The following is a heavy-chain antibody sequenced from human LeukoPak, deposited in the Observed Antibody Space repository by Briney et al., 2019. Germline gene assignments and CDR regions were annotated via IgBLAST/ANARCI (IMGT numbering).Heavy chain of an antibody. Sequence: GSVKVSCKASGYTVTSYDINWGRQATGQGLECMGWMNPNSGNTGYAQKFQGRVTITRNTSISTAYMELSSLRSEDTAVYYCARGYDFWSGYYWYFDYWGQGTLVTVSS. J-gene: IGHJ4*02. CDR1: GYTVTSYD. D-gene: IGHD3-3*01. CDR3: ARGYDFWSGYYWYFDY. V-gene: IGHV1-8*01. CDR2: MNPNSGNT.